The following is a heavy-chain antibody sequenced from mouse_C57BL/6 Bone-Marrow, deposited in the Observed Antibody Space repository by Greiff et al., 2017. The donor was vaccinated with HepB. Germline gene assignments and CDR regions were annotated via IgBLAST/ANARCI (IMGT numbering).Heavy chain of an antibody. CDR1: GFTFSSYG. Sequence: EVQVVESGGDLVKPGGSLKLSCAASGFTFSSYGMSWVRQTPDKRLEWVATISSGGSYTYYPDSVKGRFTISRDNAKNTLYLQMSSLKSEDTAMYYCARRDYYGSSYWYFDVWGTGTTVTVSS. CDR2: ISSGGSYT. J-gene: IGHJ1*03. CDR3: ARRDYYGSSYWYFDV. V-gene: IGHV5-6*01. D-gene: IGHD1-1*01.